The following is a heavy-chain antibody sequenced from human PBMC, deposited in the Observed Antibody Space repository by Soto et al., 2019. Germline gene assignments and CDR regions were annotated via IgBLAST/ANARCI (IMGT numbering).Heavy chain of an antibody. J-gene: IGHJ3*01. D-gene: IGHD2-15*01. CDR1: GFTFSGSA. V-gene: IGHV3-73*02. CDR2: IRSKANSYTT. CDR3: TTDLYCSGGSFSEAGDSLDV. Sequence: EVQLLESWGGLVQPGESLKLSCAASGFTFSGSALHWVRQASGKGLEWVGRIRSKANSYTTAYAASVKGRFIISRDDSENTAYLQLNSLETEDTAVYYCTTDLYCSGGSFSEAGDSLDVWGQGKMV.